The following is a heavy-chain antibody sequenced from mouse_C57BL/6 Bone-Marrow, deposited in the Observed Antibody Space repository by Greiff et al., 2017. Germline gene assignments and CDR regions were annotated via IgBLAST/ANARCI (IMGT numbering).Heavy chain of an antibody. V-gene: IGHV5-4*01. CDR2: ISDGGSYT. CDR3: ARYGRSSFAY. CDR1: GFTFSSYA. Sequence: EVQLVESGGGLVKPGGSLKLSCAASGFTFSSYAMSWVRQTPEKRLEWVATISDGGSYTYYPDNVKGRFTISSDNAKNHLYLQMSHLKSEDTAMYYCARYGRSSFAYWGQGTLVTVSA. D-gene: IGHD1-1*01. J-gene: IGHJ3*01.